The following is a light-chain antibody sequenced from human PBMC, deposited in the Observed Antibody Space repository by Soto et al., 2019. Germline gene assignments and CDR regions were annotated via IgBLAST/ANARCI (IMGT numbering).Light chain of an antibody. J-gene: IGKJ5*01. V-gene: IGKV3-11*01. CDR2: DAS. CDR1: QSVSSY. CDR3: QQRSNWPPIT. Sequence: EIVLTQSPATLSLSPGERATLSCRASQSVSSYLAGYQHKPGQAPRLLIYDASNRATGIPARFSGSGSGTDFTLTISRLEPEDFAVYYCQQRSNWPPITFGQGTRLEIK.